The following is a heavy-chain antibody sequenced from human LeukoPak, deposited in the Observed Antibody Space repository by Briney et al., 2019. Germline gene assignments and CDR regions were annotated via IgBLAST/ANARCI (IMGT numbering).Heavy chain of an antibody. V-gene: IGHV1-3*01. D-gene: IGHD3-9*01. CDR3: ARALPPDDILTGTLDY. CDR2: INAGNGNT. J-gene: IGHJ4*02. CDR1: GYTFTSYA. Sequence: ASVKASCKASGYTFTSYAMHWVRQAPGQRLEWMGWINAGNGNTKYSQKFQGRVTITRDTSASTAYMELSSLRSEDTAVYYCARALPPDDILTGTLDYWGQGTLVTVSS.